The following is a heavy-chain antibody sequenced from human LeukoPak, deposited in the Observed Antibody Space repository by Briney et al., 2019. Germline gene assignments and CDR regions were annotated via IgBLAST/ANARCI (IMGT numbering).Heavy chain of an antibody. CDR3: AREVGAQGGSYFDY. CDR1: GGSISNYY. J-gene: IGHJ4*02. D-gene: IGHD1-26*01. CDR2: IYYSGST. V-gene: IGHV4-59*01. Sequence: SETLSLTCTVSGGSISNYYWSWIRQPPGKGLEWIGYIYYSGSTNYNPSLKSRVTISVDTSKNQFSLKLSSVTAADTAVYYCAREVGAQGGSYFDYWGQGTLVTVSS.